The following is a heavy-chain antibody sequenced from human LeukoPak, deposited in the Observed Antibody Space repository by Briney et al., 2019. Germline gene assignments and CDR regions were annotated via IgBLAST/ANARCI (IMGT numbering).Heavy chain of an antibody. Sequence: PGESLKISCKGSGYSFTSYWIGWVRQMPGKGLEWMGIIYPGDSDTRYSPSFQGQVTISADKSISTAYLQWSSLKASDTAMYYCARSPSPDYYDSSGFIDYWGQGTLVTVSS. V-gene: IGHV5-51*01. J-gene: IGHJ4*02. CDR3: ARSPSPDYYDSSGFIDY. CDR1: GYSFTSYW. D-gene: IGHD3-22*01. CDR2: IYPGDSDT.